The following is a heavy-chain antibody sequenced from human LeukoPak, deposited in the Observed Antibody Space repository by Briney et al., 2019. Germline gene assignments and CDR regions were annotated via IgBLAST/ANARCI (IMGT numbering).Heavy chain of an antibody. D-gene: IGHD3-3*01. CDR3: TTSRLDYDFWSGYDAFDI. Sequence: GGSLRLSCVASGFSFSSYGMHWVRQAPGKGLEWVGRIKSKTDGGTTDYAAPVKGRFTISRDDSKNTLYLQMNSLKTEDTAVYYCTTSRLDYDFWSGYDAFDIWGQGTMVTVSS. V-gene: IGHV3-15*07. CDR2: IKSKTDGGTT. J-gene: IGHJ3*02. CDR1: GFSFSSYG.